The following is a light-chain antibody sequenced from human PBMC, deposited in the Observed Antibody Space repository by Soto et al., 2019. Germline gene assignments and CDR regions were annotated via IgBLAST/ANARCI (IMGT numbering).Light chain of an antibody. V-gene: IGKV3-15*01. CDR3: QQYNNWPRT. J-gene: IGKJ1*01. Sequence: EIVMTHSPATLSVSTGERVTLSLRASQSVSYNLARYQQKPGQAPRLLIYGPSTRATGIPARFSGSGSGTEFTLTISSLQSEDFALYYCQQYNNWPRTFGQGTKVDIK. CDR1: QSVSYN. CDR2: GPS.